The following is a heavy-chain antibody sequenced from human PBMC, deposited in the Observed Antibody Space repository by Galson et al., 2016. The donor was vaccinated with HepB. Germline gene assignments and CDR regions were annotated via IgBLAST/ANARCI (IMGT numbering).Heavy chain of an antibody. CDR1: GGSIRSPNYY. Sequence: LSLTCTVSGGSIRSPNYYWTWIRQHPGKGLEWIGYIFYRGDTYYNPSLRSRVSISMDTSKNRFSLQLKFVTAADAAVYYCARASHYNILTGLDTWGQGTLLSVSS. V-gene: IGHV4-31*03. D-gene: IGHD3-9*01. CDR3: ARASHYNILTGLDT. J-gene: IGHJ5*02. CDR2: IFYRGDT.